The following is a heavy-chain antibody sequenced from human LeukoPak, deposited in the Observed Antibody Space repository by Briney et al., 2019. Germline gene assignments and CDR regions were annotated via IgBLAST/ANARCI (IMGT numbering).Heavy chain of an antibody. CDR2: IYYSGST. CDR3: ARGGTGDWLDP. D-gene: IGHD2-8*02. CDR1: GGSISSYY. J-gene: IGHJ5*02. Sequence: PSETLSLTCTVSGGSISSYYWSWIRQPPGKGLEWIGYIYYSGSTNYNPSLKSRVTISVDTSKNQFSLKLSSVTAADTAVYYCARGGTGDWLDPWGQGTLVTVSS. V-gene: IGHV4-59*01.